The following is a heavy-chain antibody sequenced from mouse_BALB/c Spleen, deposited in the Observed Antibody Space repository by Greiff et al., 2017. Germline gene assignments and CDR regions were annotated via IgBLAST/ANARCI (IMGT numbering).Heavy chain of an antibody. CDR1: GFNIKDYY. V-gene: IGHV14-1*02. J-gene: IGHJ4*01. CDR2: IDPENGNT. Sequence: EVQLHQSGAELVRPGALVKLSCKASGFNIKDYYMHWVKQRPEQGLEWIGWIDPENGNTIYDPKFQGKASITADTSSNTAYLQLSSLTSEDTAVYYCANWDDMDYWGQGTSVTVSS. D-gene: IGHD4-1*01. CDR3: ANWDDMDY.